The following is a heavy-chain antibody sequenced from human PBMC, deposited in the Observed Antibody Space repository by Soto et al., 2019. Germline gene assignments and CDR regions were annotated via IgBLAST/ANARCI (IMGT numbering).Heavy chain of an antibody. D-gene: IGHD2-2*01. CDR3: ARHVPYCSDTSHCAYGMDV. Sequence: SETLSLTCTVSDGSINSYYWSWIRQPPGQGLEWIGYIYYSGSTNYNPSLKSRVTISVDTSKNQFSLKLSSVTAADTAVYYCARHVPYCSDTSHCAYGMDVWGQGTTVTVSS. CDR1: DGSINSYY. J-gene: IGHJ6*02. CDR2: IYYSGST. V-gene: IGHV4-59*08.